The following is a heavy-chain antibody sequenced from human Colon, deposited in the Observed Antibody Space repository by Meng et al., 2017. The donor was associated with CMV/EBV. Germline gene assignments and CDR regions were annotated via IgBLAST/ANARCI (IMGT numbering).Heavy chain of an antibody. J-gene: IGHJ5*02. CDR3: ARMWRGRWFAP. CDR1: GFTFTDHY. CDR2: IRNKANSYTT. V-gene: IGHV3-72*01. D-gene: IGHD2-21*01. Sequence: CAASGFTFTDHYMDWVSLAPGKGLEWVGRIRNKANSYTTEYAASVKGRFTLSRDDSKNSVYLQMNSLETEDTAVYHCARMWRGRWFAPWGQGTLVTVSS.